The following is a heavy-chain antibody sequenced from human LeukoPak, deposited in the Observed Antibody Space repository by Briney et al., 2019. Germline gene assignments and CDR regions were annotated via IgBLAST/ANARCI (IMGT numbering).Heavy chain of an antibody. CDR3: ARVIGTMVRSNWFDP. CDR2: IYYSGST. D-gene: IGHD3-10*01. CDR1: GGSISSYY. V-gene: IGHV4-59*01. Sequence: SGTLSLTCTVSGGSISSYYWSWIRQPPGKGLEWIGYIYYSGSTNYNPSLKSRVTISVDTSKNQFSLKLSSVTAANTAVYYCARVIGTMVRSNWFDPWGQGTLVTVSS. J-gene: IGHJ5*02.